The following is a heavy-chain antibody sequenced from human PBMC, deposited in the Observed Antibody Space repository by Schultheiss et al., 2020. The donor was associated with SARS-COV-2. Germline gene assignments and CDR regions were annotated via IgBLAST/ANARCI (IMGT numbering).Heavy chain of an antibody. Sequence: GGSLRLSCAASGFPFSNAWMSWVRQAPGKGLEWVSAISGSGGSTYYADSMKGRFTISRDNAKNSLYLQMNSLRAEDTAAYYCARGGLLFPPEYFQHWGQGTLVTVSS. CDR3: ARGGLLFPPEYFQH. CDR2: ISGSGGST. V-gene: IGHV3-21*01. D-gene: IGHD2-21*02. CDR1: GFPFSNAW. J-gene: IGHJ1*01.